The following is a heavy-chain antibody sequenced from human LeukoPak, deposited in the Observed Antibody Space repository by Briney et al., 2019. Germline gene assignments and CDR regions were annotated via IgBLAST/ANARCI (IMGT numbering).Heavy chain of an antibody. J-gene: IGHJ5*02. Sequence: ASVTVSCKASGYTFTSYGISWVRQAPGQGLEWMGWISAYNGNTNYAQKLQGRVTMTTDTSTSTAYMELRSLRSDDTAVYYCARVGYSSSWKKNWFDPWGQGTLVTVSS. CDR2: ISAYNGNT. CDR1: GYTFTSYG. D-gene: IGHD6-13*01. V-gene: IGHV1-18*01. CDR3: ARVGYSSSWKKNWFDP.